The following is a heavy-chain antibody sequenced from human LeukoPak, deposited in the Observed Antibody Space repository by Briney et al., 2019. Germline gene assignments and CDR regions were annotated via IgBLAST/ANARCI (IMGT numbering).Heavy chain of an antibody. CDR3: AKVGVWGSYRSSMGFFDY. J-gene: IGHJ4*02. D-gene: IGHD3-16*02. CDR2: ISGSGGST. V-gene: IGHV3-23*01. Sequence: GGSPRLSCAASGFTFSSYAMSWVRQAPGKGLEWVSAISGSGGSTYYADSVKGRFTISRDNSKNTLYLQMNSLRAEDTAVYYCAKVGVWGSYRSSMGFFDYWGQGTLVTVSS. CDR1: GFTFSSYA.